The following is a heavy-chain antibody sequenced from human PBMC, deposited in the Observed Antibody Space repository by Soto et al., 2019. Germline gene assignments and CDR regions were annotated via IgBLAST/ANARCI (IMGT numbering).Heavy chain of an antibody. D-gene: IGHD5-12*01. CDR1: GFTFSSYG. J-gene: IGHJ6*02. CDR2: IWYDGSNK. Sequence: QVQLVESGGGVVQPGRSLRLSCAASGFTFSSYGMHWVRQAPGKGLEWVAVIWYDGSNKYYADSVKGRFTISRDNSKNTLYLQMNSLRAEDTAVYYCARGEMATIFTRYYYYGMDVWGQGTTVTVSS. V-gene: IGHV3-33*01. CDR3: ARGEMATIFTRYYYYGMDV.